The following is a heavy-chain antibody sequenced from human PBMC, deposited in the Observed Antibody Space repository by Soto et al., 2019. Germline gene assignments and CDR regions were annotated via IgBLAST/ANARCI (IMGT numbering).Heavy chain of an antibody. V-gene: IGHV4-39*01. CDR1: GGSISTPNYY. Sequence: QLRLQESGPGLVKPSETLSLTCTVSGGSISTPNYYWGWIRQPPGKGLEWIGSIYYSGSTYYNPSLKSRVTISVDTSRTQFSLRLTSVTAADTAVYYCARRYTGSYYDYWGQGTLVTVSS. D-gene: IGHD1-26*01. J-gene: IGHJ4*02. CDR3: ARRYTGSYYDY. CDR2: IYYSGST.